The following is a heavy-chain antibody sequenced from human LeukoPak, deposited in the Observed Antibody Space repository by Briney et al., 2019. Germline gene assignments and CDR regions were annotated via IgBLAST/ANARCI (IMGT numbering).Heavy chain of an antibody. D-gene: IGHD3-22*01. Sequence: HPGGSLRLSCAVSGFTSSDYWISWVRQAPGKGLEWVANIKADGTEDYYADSVKGRFTVSRDNAKNLLVFEMNSLRGEDTAVYYCARDYEPALDYWGQGTLVSVSS. CDR2: IKADGTED. CDR1: GFTSSDYW. CDR3: ARDYEPALDY. V-gene: IGHV3-7*01. J-gene: IGHJ4*02.